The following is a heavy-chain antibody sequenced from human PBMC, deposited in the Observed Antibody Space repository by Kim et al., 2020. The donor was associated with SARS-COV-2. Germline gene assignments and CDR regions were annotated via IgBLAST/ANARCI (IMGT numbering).Heavy chain of an antibody. Sequence: GGSLRLSCAASGFTFSSYAMSWVRQAPGKGLEWVSAISGSGGSTYYADSVKGRFTISRDNSKNTLYLQMNSLRAEDTAVYYCAKGRLYYYGSGSYSDAFDIWGQGTMVTVSS. CDR1: GFTFSSYA. V-gene: IGHV3-23*01. D-gene: IGHD3-10*01. J-gene: IGHJ3*02. CDR2: ISGSGGST. CDR3: AKGRLYYYGSGSYSDAFDI.